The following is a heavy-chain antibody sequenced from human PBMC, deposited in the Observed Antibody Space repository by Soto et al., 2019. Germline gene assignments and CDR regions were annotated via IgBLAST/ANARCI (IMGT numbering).Heavy chain of an antibody. CDR2: ISSNGGST. V-gene: IGHV3-64*01. J-gene: IGHJ6*02. CDR3: ARDTAGTHYYYGMDV. Sequence: PVGSLRLSCAASGFTFSSYAMHWVRQAPGKGLEYVSAISSNGGSTYYANSVKGRFTISRDNSKNTLYLQMGSLRAEDMAVYYCARDTAGTHYYYGMDVWGQGTTVTVSS. D-gene: IGHD6-13*01. CDR1: GFTFSSYA.